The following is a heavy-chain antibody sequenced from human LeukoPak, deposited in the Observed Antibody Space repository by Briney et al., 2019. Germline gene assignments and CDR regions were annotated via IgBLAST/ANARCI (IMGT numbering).Heavy chain of an antibody. CDR2: INHSGST. CDR1: GGSFSGYY. Sequence: SETLSLTCAVYGGSFSGYYWSWIRQPPGKGLEWIGEINHSGSTNYNPSLKSRVTISVGTSKNQFSLKLSSVTAADTAVYYCARTGGSFYFYYYMDVWGKGTTVTVSS. V-gene: IGHV4-34*01. D-gene: IGHD1-26*01. J-gene: IGHJ6*03. CDR3: ARTGGSFYFYYYMDV.